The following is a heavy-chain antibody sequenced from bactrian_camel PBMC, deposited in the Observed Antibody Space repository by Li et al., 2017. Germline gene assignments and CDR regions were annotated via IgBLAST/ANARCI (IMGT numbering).Heavy chain of an antibody. V-gene: IGHV3S30*01. J-gene: IGHJ6*01. CDR3: ATARGFRDPPRTRDFRS. CDR1: GFTFSSYA. Sequence: EPGGSLRLSCAASGFTFSSYAMSWVRQAPGKAREGVSAISSGGGAAAYADSVKGRFTISRDNPKKKIVYLQMDNLKPEDTSIYYCATARGFRDPPRTRDFRSWGQGTQVTVS. CDR2: ISSGGGAA. D-gene: IGHD1*01.